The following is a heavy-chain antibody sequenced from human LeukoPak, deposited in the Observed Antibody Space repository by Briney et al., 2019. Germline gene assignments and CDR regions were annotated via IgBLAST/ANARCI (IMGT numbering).Heavy chain of an antibody. J-gene: IGHJ4*02. CDR1: GFTFSSYA. CDR3: AKVGPRYSSSWYGQY. D-gene: IGHD6-13*01. Sequence: GGSLRLSCAASGFTFSSYAMHWVRQAPGKGLEWVAFIRYDGSNKYYADSVKGRFTISRDNSKNTLYLQMNSLRAEDTAVYYCAKVGPRYSSSWYGQYWGQGTLVTVSS. V-gene: IGHV3-30*02. CDR2: IRYDGSNK.